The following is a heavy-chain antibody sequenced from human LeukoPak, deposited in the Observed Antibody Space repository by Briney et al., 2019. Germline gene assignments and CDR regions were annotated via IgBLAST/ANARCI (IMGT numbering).Heavy chain of an antibody. CDR3: ARRLFSGNSPGFDY. Sequence: KTGESLKISCKGSGYSFTSHWIGWVRQMSGKGLEWMGIIYPGDSDTRYSPSFQGQVTISADKSITTAYLQWNSLKASDTAIYYCARRLFSGNSPGFDYWGQGTLVSVSS. CDR1: GYSFTSHW. D-gene: IGHD4-23*01. CDR2: IYPGDSDT. V-gene: IGHV5-51*01. J-gene: IGHJ4*02.